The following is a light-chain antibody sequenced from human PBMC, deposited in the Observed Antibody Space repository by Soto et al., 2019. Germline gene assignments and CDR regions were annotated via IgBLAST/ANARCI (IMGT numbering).Light chain of an antibody. CDR2: DVS. J-gene: IGLJ1*01. Sequence: QSVPTQPASVSGSPGHSITISCTGTSSDVGGYNYVSWYQQHPGKAPKLMIYDVSNRPSGVSNRFSGSKSGNTASLTISGLQAEDEADYYCSSYTSSSTLYVFGTGTKVTVL. V-gene: IGLV2-14*01. CDR3: SSYTSSSTLYV. CDR1: SSDVGGYNY.